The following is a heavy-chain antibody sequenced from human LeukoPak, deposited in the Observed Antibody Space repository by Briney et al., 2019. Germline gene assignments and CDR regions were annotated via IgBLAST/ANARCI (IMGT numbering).Heavy chain of an antibody. CDR2: IYTSGST. CDR3: ARGGSGYDYMYYYMDV. Sequence: SETLSLTCTVSGGSISSYYWSWIRQPAGKGLEWIGRIYTSGSTNYNPSLKSRVTMSVDTSKNQFSLKLSSVTAADTAVYYCARGGSGYDYMYYYMDVWGKGTTVTFSS. J-gene: IGHJ6*03. D-gene: IGHD5-12*01. V-gene: IGHV4-4*07. CDR1: GGSISSYY.